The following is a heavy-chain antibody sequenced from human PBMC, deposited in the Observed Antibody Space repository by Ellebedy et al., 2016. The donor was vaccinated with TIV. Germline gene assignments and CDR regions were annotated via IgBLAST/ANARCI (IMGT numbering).Heavy chain of an antibody. CDR1: GYTFTSYG. Sequence: ASVKVSCKASGYTFTSYGISWVRQAPGQGLEWMGWINPNSGGTNYAEKFQGRVTMTRDTSISTAYMELSRLRVGDTAVYYCARDPSPPHRYCSGGSCYREYYFDYWGQGTLVTVSS. CDR3: ARDPSPPHRYCSGGSCYREYYFDY. D-gene: IGHD2-15*01. V-gene: IGHV1-2*02. CDR2: INPNSGGT. J-gene: IGHJ4*02.